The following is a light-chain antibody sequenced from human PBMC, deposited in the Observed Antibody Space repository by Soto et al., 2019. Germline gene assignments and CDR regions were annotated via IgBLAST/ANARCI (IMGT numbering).Light chain of an antibody. CDR3: SSYKRGATLV. J-gene: IGLJ2*01. CDR2: EVS. Sequence: QSLLTQPASVSGSPGQSITISCTGTSSDVGGYNHVAWYQQYPGKAPKLIIFEVSDRPSGVSSRFSGSKSGNTASLSISGLQPEDEADYYCSSYKRGATLVFGGGTKVTVL. CDR1: SSDVGGYNH. V-gene: IGLV2-14*01.